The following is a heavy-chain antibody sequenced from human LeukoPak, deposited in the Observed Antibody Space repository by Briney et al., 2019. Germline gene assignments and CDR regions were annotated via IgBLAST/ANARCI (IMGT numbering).Heavy chain of an antibody. CDR2: ISSSSDYI. V-gene: IGHV3-21*01. J-gene: IGHJ4*02. Sequence: GGSLRLSCAASGFTFSTYDMNWVRQAPGKGLEWVSSISSSSDYIYYADSVKGRFTIPRDNAKNSLYLQMNSLRAEDTAVYYCARAPGYRSFLDYWGQGTLVTVSS. CDR1: GFTFSTYD. CDR3: ARAPGYRSFLDY. D-gene: IGHD6-13*01.